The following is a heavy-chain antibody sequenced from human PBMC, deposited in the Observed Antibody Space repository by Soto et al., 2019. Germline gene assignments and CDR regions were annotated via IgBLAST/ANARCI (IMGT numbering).Heavy chain of an antibody. J-gene: IGHJ4*02. D-gene: IGHD6-19*01. V-gene: IGHV4-39*01. CDR3: GRQAGDFVLPSDY. CDR1: GSSMDSSAKY. CDR2: TFYREPA. Sequence: XXTLSLCGTVSGSSMDSSAKYCASIRQPPGKGLQWIASTFYREPAYPTPSLAGRVTLSVDTSKHKFSLNLNSVTAAATAVYFCGRQAGDFVLPSDYWGPGTLVTVYS.